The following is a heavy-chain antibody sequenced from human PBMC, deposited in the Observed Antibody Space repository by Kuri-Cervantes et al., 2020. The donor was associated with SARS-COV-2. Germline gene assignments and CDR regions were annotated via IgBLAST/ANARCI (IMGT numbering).Heavy chain of an antibody. D-gene: IGHD2-21*02. V-gene: IGHV3-30*04. CDR2: ISNNGNNK. Sequence: GESLKISCAASGFSFSNHAIHWVRQAPGKGLAWVAVISNNGNNKYYADFVKGRFTISRDNSKNTLYLQMNSLRAEDTAVYFCARDMTADYFYFQYMDVWGKGTTVTVSS. CDR1: GFSFSNHA. CDR3: ARDMTADYFYFQYMDV. J-gene: IGHJ6*03.